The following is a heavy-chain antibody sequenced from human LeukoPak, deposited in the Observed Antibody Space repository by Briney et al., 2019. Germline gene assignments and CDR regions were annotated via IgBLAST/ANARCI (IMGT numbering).Heavy chain of an antibody. CDR3: ARGSTYYDSSGQVPFDY. J-gene: IGHJ4*02. V-gene: IGHV3-48*01. Sequence: GGSLRLSCAASGFTFSSYSMNWVRQAPGKGLEWVSYISSGGSTIYYADSVKGRFTISRDNGKNTLYLQMNSLRAEDTAVYYCARGSTYYDSSGQVPFDYWGQGTLVTVSS. CDR1: GFTFSSYS. D-gene: IGHD3-22*01. CDR2: ISSGGSTI.